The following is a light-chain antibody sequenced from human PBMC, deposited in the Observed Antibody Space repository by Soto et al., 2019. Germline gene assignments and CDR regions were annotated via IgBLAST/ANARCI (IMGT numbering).Light chain of an antibody. J-gene: IGLJ2*01. CDR2: EVG. Sequence: QSALTQPASVSGSPGQSITISCTGTSSDVGGHNFVSWYQQHPGKAPKLMIYEVGNRPSGVSNRFSASKSGNTASLTISGLQAEDEADYYCSSYTSISTDVLFGGGTKVTVL. V-gene: IGLV2-14*01. CDR1: SSDVGGHNF. CDR3: SSYTSISTDVL.